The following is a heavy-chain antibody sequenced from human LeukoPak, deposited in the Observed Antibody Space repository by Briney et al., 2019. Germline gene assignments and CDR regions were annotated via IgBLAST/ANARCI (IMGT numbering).Heavy chain of an antibody. CDR1: GYTFTSYY. V-gene: IGHV1-46*01. D-gene: IGHD6-19*01. J-gene: IGHJ3*02. Sequence: ASVKVSCKASGYTFTSYYMHWVRQAPGQGLEWMGIINPSGGSTSYAQKFQGRVTTTRDTSTSTVYMELSSLSSEDTAVYYCARGGRERYSSGWTDAFDIWGQGTMVTVSS. CDR2: INPSGGST. CDR3: ARGGRERYSSGWTDAFDI.